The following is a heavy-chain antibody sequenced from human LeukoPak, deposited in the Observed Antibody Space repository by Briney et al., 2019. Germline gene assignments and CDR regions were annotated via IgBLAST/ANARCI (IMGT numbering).Heavy chain of an antibody. CDR3: AREGTIFGVVIPSYYYYGMDV. CDR1: GYTFTSYD. J-gene: IGHJ6*02. D-gene: IGHD3-3*01. Sequence: ASVKVSCTASGYTFTSYDINWVRQATGQGLEWMGWMNPNSGNTGYAQKFQGRVTMTRNTSISTAYMELSSLRSEDTAVYYCAREGTIFGVVIPSYYYYGMDVWGQGTTVTVSS. V-gene: IGHV1-8*01. CDR2: MNPNSGNT.